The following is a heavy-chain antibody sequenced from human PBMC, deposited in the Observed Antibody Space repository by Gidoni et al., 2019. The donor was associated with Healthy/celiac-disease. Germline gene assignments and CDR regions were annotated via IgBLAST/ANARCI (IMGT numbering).Heavy chain of an antibody. CDR3: TTDGYYYGSGSYYLDAFDI. V-gene: IGHV3-15*01. D-gene: IGHD3-10*01. CDR2: IKSKTDGGTT. J-gene: IGHJ3*02. Sequence: EVQLVESGGGLVKPGGSLRLSCAASGFTFSNAWMSWVRQAPGKGLEWVGRIKSKTDGGTTDYAAPVKGRFTISRDDSKNTLYLQMNSLKTEDTAVYYCTTDGYYYGSGSYYLDAFDIWGQGTMVTVSS. CDR1: GFTFSNAW.